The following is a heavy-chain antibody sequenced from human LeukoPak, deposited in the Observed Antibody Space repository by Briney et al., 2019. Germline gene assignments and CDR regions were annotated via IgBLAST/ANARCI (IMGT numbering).Heavy chain of an antibody. CDR3: ARGVAVGGTTHFDP. D-gene: IGHD6-13*01. CDR1: GGTFDSYY. V-gene: IGHV4-59*08. Sequence: SETLSLTCTVSGGTFDSYYWTWIRQPPGKGLEWIAFIYHSGSTVYSPSLRSRVTMSVDRSKRQFSLNLSSVTAADTAVYYCARGVAVGGTTHFDPWGQGTLVTVSS. CDR2: IYHSGST. J-gene: IGHJ5*02.